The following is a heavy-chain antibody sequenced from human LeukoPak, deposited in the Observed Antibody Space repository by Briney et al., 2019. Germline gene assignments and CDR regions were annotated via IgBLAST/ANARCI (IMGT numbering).Heavy chain of an antibody. V-gene: IGHV3-9*03. CDR2: ISWNSGSL. J-gene: IGHJ4*02. D-gene: IGHD6-13*01. Sequence: GRSLRLSCAASGFTFDDYAMHWVRQAPGKGLEWVSGISWNSGSLGYADSVKGRFTISRDNAKNSLYLQMNSLRAEDMALYYCAKGPYSSSWWAYFDYWGQGTLVTVSS. CDR3: AKGPYSSSWWAYFDY. CDR1: GFTFDDYA.